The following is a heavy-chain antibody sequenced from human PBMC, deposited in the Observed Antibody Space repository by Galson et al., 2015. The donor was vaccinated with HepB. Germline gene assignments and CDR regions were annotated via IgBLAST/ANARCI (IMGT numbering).Heavy chain of an antibody. CDR3: VLDLSGYYHIDY. CDR2: IDPSDSYT. Sequence: QSGAEVTKPGESLKISCKGSGYSSTSYWIGWVRQMPGKGLEWMGRIDPSDSYTNYSPSFQGHVTISADKSISTAYLQWSSLKASDTAMYYCVLDLSGYYHIDYWGQGTLVTVSS. J-gene: IGHJ4*02. CDR1: GYSSTSYW. D-gene: IGHD3-3*01. V-gene: IGHV5-10-1*01.